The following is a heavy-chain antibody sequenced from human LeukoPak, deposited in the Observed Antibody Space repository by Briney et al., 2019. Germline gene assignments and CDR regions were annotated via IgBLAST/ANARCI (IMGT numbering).Heavy chain of an antibody. CDR2: IRAYNGNT. Sequence: ASVNVSCKASGYTLTSYGISWVRQAPGQGREWMGWIRAYNGNTNYAQKLQVRVTMTTDTSTSTAYMELRSLRSDDTAVYYCARDPSLRYFDWYPTFDIWGQGTMVTVSS. J-gene: IGHJ3*02. V-gene: IGHV1-18*01. CDR3: ARDPSLRYFDWYPTFDI. D-gene: IGHD3-9*01. CDR1: GYTLTSYG.